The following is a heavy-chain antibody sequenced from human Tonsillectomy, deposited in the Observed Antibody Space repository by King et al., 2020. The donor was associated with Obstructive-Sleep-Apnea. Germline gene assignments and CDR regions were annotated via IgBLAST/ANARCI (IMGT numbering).Heavy chain of an antibody. Sequence: QLVQSGAEVKKPGASVKVSCKAAGYTFTDYYMHWVRQAPGQGLEWMGWINPKSGGTHYAQKLQGWVTMTRDTSINTAYMELRRLRYDDTAVYYCARELSNSWYEKGMDVWGQGTTVTVSS. D-gene: IGHD6-19*01. J-gene: IGHJ6*02. V-gene: IGHV1-2*04. CDR2: INPKSGGT. CDR3: ARELSNSWYEKGMDV. CDR1: GYTFTDYY.